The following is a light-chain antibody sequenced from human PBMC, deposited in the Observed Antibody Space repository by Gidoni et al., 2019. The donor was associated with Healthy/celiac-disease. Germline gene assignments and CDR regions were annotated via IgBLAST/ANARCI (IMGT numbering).Light chain of an antibody. Sequence: AIQLPQPPPSLSASVGDRVTITCRASQSISSALVWYQQKTGKAPKPLLYDASSLESGVPSRFSGSGSGTDFTLTISSLQPEDFATYYCQQFNSYPQYTFGQGTKLEIK. CDR2: DAS. CDR3: QQFNSYPQYT. V-gene: IGKV1-13*02. CDR1: QSISSA. J-gene: IGKJ2*01.